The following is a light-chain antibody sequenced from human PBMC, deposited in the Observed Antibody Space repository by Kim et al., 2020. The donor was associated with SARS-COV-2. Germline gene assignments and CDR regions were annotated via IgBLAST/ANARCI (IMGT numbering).Light chain of an antibody. CDR1: QCISKY. CDR2: GAS. Sequence: ASVGDSVPMTCRASQCISKYLAWFQQTPGKAPKSLILGASNLQSGVPSRFSGSGSGTDFTLTISSLQPEDFATYYCQQYDTYPLTFGGGTKVDIK. V-gene: IGKV1-16*01. J-gene: IGKJ4*01. CDR3: QQYDTYPLT.